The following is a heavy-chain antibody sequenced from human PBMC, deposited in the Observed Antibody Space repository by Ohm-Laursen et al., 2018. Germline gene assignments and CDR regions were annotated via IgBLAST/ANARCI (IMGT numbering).Heavy chain of an antibody. J-gene: IGHJ4*02. D-gene: IGHD2-15*01. V-gene: IGHV4-31*03. CDR1: GGSISSGGYY. Sequence: SQTLSLTCTVSGGSISSGGYYWSWIRQHPGKGLEWIGSIYYSGSTYYNPSLKSRVTISVDTSKNQFSLKLSSVTAADTAVFYCARRGSGGRSFDYWGQGSLVTVSS. CDR3: ARRGSGGRSFDY. CDR2: IYYSGST.